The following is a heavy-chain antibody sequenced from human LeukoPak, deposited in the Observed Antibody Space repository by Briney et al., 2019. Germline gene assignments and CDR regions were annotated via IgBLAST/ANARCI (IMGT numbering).Heavy chain of an antibody. CDR1: GFTFSSYG. CDR2: ISYDGSNK. Sequence: PGGSLRLSCAASGFTFSSYGMHWVRQAPGKGLEWVAVISYDGSNKYYADSVKGRFTISRDNSKNTLYLQMNSLRAEDTAVYYCARASGRVLRYSNWFDPWGQGTLVTVSS. CDR3: ARASGRVLRYSNWFDP. D-gene: IGHD3-9*01. J-gene: IGHJ5*02. V-gene: IGHV3-30*03.